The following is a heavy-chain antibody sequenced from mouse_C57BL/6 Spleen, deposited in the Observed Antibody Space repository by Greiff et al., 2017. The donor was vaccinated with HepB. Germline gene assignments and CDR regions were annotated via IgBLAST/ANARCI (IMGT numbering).Heavy chain of an antibody. CDR3: ARTHGSRVYSAMDD. CDR1: GYAFSSSW. Sequence: QVQLQQPGPELVKPGASVKISCKASGYAFSSSWMNWVKQRPGKGLEWIGRIYPGDGDTNYNGKFKGKATLTADKSSSTAYMQLSSLTSEDSAVYFCARTHGSRVYSAMDDWGQGTSVTVSS. V-gene: IGHV1-82*01. J-gene: IGHJ4*01. CDR2: IYPGDGDT. D-gene: IGHD1-1*01.